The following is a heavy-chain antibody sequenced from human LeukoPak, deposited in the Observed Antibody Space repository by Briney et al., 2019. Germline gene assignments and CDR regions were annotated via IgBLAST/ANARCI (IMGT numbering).Heavy chain of an antibody. Sequence: GRSLRLSCAASGFTFSCYAMHWVRQAPGKGLEWVAVISYDGSNKYYADSVKGRFTFSRDNSKNTLYLQMNSLRAEDTAVYYCAKDGTQVRYGMDVWGQGTTVTVSS. CDR1: GFTFSCYA. CDR3: AKDGTQVRYGMDV. V-gene: IGHV3-30-3*01. CDR2: ISYDGSNK. J-gene: IGHJ6*02.